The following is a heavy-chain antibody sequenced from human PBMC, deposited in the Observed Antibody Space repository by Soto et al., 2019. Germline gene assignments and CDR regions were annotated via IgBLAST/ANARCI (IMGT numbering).Heavy chain of an antibody. CDR2: IYWDDDK. V-gene: IGHV2-5*02. J-gene: IGHJ3*02. CDR3: AHSPYSSTWPYAYDI. Sequence: QITLRESGPTLVKPTETLTLTCTFSGFSLSARGVGVGWIRQPPGKALEWLALIYWDDDKRYSPSLRTTFTITKDASKDQLVLTMTNMDPVDAATYFCAHSPYSSTWPYAYDIWGPGTMVTVSS. D-gene: IGHD6-13*01. CDR1: GFSLSARGVG.